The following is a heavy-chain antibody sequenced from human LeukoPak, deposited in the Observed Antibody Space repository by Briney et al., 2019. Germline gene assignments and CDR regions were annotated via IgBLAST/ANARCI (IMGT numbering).Heavy chain of an antibody. D-gene: IGHD6-13*01. CDR3: ASGKSAAGTLFDN. V-gene: IGHV4-4*02. Sequence: PSGTLSLTCAVSGGSISSSNWWSWVRRPPGKGLEWIGEIYHSGSTSYNPSLKSRVTISVDKSKNQFSLEVSSVTAADTAVYYCASGKSAAGTLFDNWGQGTLVTVSS. CDR1: GGSISSSNW. J-gene: IGHJ4*02. CDR2: IYHSGST.